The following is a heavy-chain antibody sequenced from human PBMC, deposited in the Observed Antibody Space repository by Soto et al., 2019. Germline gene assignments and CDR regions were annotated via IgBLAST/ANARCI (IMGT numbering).Heavy chain of an antibody. V-gene: IGHV1-18*01. D-gene: IGHD3-16*01. J-gene: IGHJ3*01. CDR2: ISAFNGNT. CDR1: GFRFSDYG. Sequence: ASVKVSCKASGFRFSDYGFNWLRQAPGQGLEWMGWISAFNGNTETAQGLQDRVTMTTDSSTTTAHMDLTNLTTDDTAIYYCARSYYSADAFDVSGQGTMVTVSS. CDR3: ARSYYSADAFDV.